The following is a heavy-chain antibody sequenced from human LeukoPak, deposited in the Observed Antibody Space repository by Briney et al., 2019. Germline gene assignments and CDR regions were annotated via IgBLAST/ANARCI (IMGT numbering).Heavy chain of an antibody. Sequence: GASVKVSCKASGYTFTSYYMHWVRQAPGQGLEWMGIINPSGGSTSYAQKFQGRVTITADESTSTAYMELSSLRSEDTAVYYCARGYCSSTSCYDGSYYYYMDVWGKGTTVTVSS. D-gene: IGHD2-2*01. CDR1: GYTFTSYY. J-gene: IGHJ6*03. CDR2: INPSGGST. CDR3: ARGYCSSTSCYDGSYYYYMDV. V-gene: IGHV1-46*01.